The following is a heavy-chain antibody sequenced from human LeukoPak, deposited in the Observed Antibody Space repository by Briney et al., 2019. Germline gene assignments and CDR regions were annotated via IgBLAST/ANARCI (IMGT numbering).Heavy chain of an antibody. D-gene: IGHD3-22*01. V-gene: IGHV1-8*01. J-gene: IGHJ5*02. CDR1: GYTFTSYD. CDR2: MNPNSGNT. CDR3: ARGRGYYDSSGSPIWFDP. Sequence: ASVKVSCKASGYTFTSYDINWVRQATGQGLEWMGWMNPNSGNTGYAQKFQGRVTMTRNTSISTAYMELSSLRSEDTAVYYCARGRGYYDSSGSPIWFDPWGQGTLVTVSS.